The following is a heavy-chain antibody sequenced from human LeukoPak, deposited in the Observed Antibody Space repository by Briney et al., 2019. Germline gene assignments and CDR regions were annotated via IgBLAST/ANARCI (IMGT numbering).Heavy chain of an antibody. CDR3: ARRSGNIVVVIHKVDAFDI. V-gene: IGHV4-34*01. D-gene: IGHD2-15*01. CDR2: INHSGST. Sequence: SETLSLTCAVYGGSFSGYYWSWIRQPPGKGLEWIGEINHSGSTNYNPSLKSRVTISVDTSKTQSSLKLRSVTAADTAVSYCARRSGNIVVVIHKVDAFDIWAQGTMVTVSS. J-gene: IGHJ3*02. CDR1: GGSFSGYY.